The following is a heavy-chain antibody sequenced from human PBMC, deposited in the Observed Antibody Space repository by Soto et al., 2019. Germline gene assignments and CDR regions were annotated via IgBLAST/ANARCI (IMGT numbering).Heavy chain of an antibody. CDR2: IDPSDSYT. J-gene: IGHJ6*02. CDR1: GYSFTSYW. CDR3: ARVVAAAGFYYYYGMDV. V-gene: IGHV5-10-1*01. Sequence: GESLKISCNGSGYSFTSYWISWVRQMPGKGLEWMGRIDPSDSYTNYSPSFQGHVTISADKSISTAYLQWSSLKASDTAMYYCARVVAAAGFYYYYGMDVWGQGTTVTVSS. D-gene: IGHD6-13*01.